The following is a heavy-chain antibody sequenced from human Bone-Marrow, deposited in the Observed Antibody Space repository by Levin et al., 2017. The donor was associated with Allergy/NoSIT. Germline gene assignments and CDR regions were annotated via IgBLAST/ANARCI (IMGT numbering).Heavy chain of an antibody. D-gene: IGHD3-3*01. V-gene: IGHV1-69*04. CDR3: ARVFVRFLDQYYRGGPFDI. CDR2: IIPLFDVT. J-gene: IGHJ3*02. Sequence: ASVKVSCKASGGTFSSYEINWVRQAPGQGLEWMGRIIPLFDVTNYEQKFQGRVTITADKSTGTAYMDLSSLRSEDTAVYYCARVFVRFLDQYYRGGPFDIWGQGTMVTVFS. CDR1: GGTFSSYE.